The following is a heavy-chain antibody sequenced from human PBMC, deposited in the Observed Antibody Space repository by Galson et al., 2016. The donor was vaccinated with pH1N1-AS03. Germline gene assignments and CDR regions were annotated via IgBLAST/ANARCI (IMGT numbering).Heavy chain of an antibody. J-gene: IGHJ4*02. Sequence: SLRLSCAASGFIFSNYWMSWVRQAPGKGLESVANINQGGSETYYVEYVKGRFNIFRDNAKNSLYLQMNSLRADDTAVYYCARADWGSADYWCLGTLVSVSS. CDR2: INQGGSET. D-gene: IGHD3-10*01. CDR3: ARADWGSADY. CDR1: GFIFSNYW. V-gene: IGHV3-7*03.